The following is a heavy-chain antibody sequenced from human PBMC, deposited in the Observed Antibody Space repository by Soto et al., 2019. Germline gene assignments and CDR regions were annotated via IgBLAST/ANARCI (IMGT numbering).Heavy chain of an antibody. CDR2: ISSSGSTI. J-gene: IGHJ5*02. CDR1: GFTFSDYY. CDR3: ARDLWSGYYRSWFDP. Sequence: PGGSLRLSCAASGFTFSDYYMSWIRQAPGKGLEWVSYISSSGSTIYYADSVKGRFTISRDNAKNSLYLQMNSLRAEDTAVYYCARDLWSGYYRSWFDPWGQGTLVTVSS. D-gene: IGHD3-3*01. V-gene: IGHV3-11*01.